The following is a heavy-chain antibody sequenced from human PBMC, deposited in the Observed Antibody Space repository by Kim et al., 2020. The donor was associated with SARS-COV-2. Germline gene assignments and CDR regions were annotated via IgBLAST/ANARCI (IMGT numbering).Heavy chain of an antibody. D-gene: IGHD3-22*01. CDR3: AGYSSGYYYRQRRDY. J-gene: IGHJ4*02. CDR1: GGSVSSGSYY. CDR2: IYYSGST. V-gene: IGHV4-61*01. Sequence: SETLSLTCTVSGGSVSSGSYYWSWIRQPPGKGLEWIGYIYYSGSTNYNPSLKSRVTISVDTSKNQFSLKLSSVTAADTAVYYCAGYSSGYYYRQRRDYWGQGTLVTVSS.